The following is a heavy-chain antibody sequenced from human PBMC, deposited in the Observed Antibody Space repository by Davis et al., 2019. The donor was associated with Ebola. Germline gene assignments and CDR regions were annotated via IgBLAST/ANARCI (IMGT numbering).Heavy chain of an antibody. J-gene: IGHJ4*02. Sequence: AASVKVSCKASGGTFSSYTISWVRQAPGQGLEWMGGIIPMFGAPTYARKFQGRVTITADESTSTAHMELRSLRSEDTAVYYCAGQTRGPFDYWGQGTLVTVSS. CDR3: AGQTRGPFDY. CDR2: IIPMFGAP. V-gene: IGHV1-69*13. D-gene: IGHD2-2*01. CDR1: GGTFSSYT.